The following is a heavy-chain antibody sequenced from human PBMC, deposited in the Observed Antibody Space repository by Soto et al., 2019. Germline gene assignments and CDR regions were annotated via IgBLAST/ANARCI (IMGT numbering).Heavy chain of an antibody. Sequence: VKVSCKASGGTFSSYAISWVRQAPGQGLEWMGGIIPIFGTANYAQKFQGRVTVTADESTSTAYMELSSLRSEDTAVYYCARTNDCSSTSCYGGEGYYYYYGMDVWGQGTTVTVSS. CDR3: ARTNDCSSTSCYGGEGYYYYYGMDV. CDR1: GGTFSSYA. J-gene: IGHJ6*02. CDR2: IIPIFGTA. D-gene: IGHD2-2*01. V-gene: IGHV1-69*13.